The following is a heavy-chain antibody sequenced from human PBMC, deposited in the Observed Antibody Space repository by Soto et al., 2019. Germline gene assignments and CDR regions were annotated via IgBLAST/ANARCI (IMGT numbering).Heavy chain of an antibody. Sequence: GGSLRLSCAASGFTVSSNYMSWVRQAPGKGLEWVSVIYSGGSAYYADSMKGRFTISRDRSKNTLYLQMNSLTAEDTAVYYCASHSSDAFDIWGQGTMVTVSS. D-gene: IGHD6-13*01. J-gene: IGHJ3*02. CDR1: GFTVSSNY. V-gene: IGHV3-66*04. CDR3: ASHSSDAFDI. CDR2: IYSGGSA.